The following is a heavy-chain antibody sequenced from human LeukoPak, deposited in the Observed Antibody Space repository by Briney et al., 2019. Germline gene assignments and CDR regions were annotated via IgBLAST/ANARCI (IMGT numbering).Heavy chain of an antibody. CDR2: ISSSSSTI. V-gene: IGHV3-48*04. D-gene: IGHD2-15*01. CDR1: GFTFSSYS. CDR3: ARDYCSGGNCYSGGFDY. J-gene: IGHJ4*02. Sequence: GGSLRLSCAASGFTFSSYSMNWVRQAPGKRLEWVSYISSSSSTIYYADSVKGRFTISRDNAKNSLYLQMNSLRAEDTAVYYCARDYCSGGNCYSGGFDYWGQGTLVTVSS.